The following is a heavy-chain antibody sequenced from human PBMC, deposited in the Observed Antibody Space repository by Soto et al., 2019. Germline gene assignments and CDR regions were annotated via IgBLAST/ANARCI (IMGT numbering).Heavy chain of an antibody. V-gene: IGHV3-48*03. CDR1: GLTFSSYE. Sequence: PGGSLRLSCAASGLTFSSYEMNWVRQAPGKGLEWVSYISSGGGTTYYADSVKGRFTISRDNAKNSLYLQMNSLRAEDTAVYYCAKGGRGTYYYYYGVDVWGQGTTVTVSS. CDR2: ISSGGGTT. D-gene: IGHD1-1*01. CDR3: AKGGRGTYYYYYGVDV. J-gene: IGHJ6*02.